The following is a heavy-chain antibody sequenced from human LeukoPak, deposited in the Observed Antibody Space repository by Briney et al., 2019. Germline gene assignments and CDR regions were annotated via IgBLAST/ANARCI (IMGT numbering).Heavy chain of an antibody. Sequence: SETLSLTCTVSGGSISSYYWSWIRQPAGKGLEWIWRIYTSGSTNYNPSLKSRVTMSVDTSKNQFSLKLSSVTAADTAVYYCARLVGGYCGGDCDAFDIWGQGTMVTVSS. J-gene: IGHJ3*02. CDR3: ARLVGGYCGGDCDAFDI. CDR2: IYTSGST. V-gene: IGHV4-4*07. D-gene: IGHD2-21*02. CDR1: GGSISSYY.